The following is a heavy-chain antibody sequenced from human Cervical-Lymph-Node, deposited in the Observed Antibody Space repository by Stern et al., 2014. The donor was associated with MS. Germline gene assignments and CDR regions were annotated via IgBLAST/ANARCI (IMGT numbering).Heavy chain of an antibody. CDR2: LNPHSADP. V-gene: IGHV1-2*06. D-gene: IGHD3-22*01. J-gene: IGHJ4*02. CDR3: AREATRIVVGIDY. Sequence: QMQLVQSGTKMQKPGASVKVSCKASGYTFTAFFIHWVRQVTGQGLEWMGRLNPHSADPTYAQNFQDRVTLTRDTSIGTAYLELSRLTSADTAVYYCAREATRIVVGIDYWGQGTQVTVSS. CDR1: GYTFTAFF.